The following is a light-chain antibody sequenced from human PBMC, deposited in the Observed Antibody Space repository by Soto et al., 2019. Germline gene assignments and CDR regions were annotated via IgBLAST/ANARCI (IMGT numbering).Light chain of an antibody. J-gene: IGKJ1*01. CDR3: QQYNNWPPT. CDR1: QSVGSH. Sequence: EIVMTQSPVTLSVSPGERATLSCGASQSVGSHLAWYQQKPGQAPRLLIYGASTRATGIPARFSGSGSGTEFTLTISSLQSEDFAVYYCQQYNNWPPTFGQGTKVDIK. V-gene: IGKV3-15*01. CDR2: GAS.